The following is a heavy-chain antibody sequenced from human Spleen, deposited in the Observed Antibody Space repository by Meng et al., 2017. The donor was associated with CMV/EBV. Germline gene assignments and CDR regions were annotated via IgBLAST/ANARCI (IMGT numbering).Heavy chain of an antibody. V-gene: IGHV1-45*02. Sequence: SVYTFTYRYLHWVRQAPGQALERVGWITPLNGNTNYAQKFQDRVTITRDRSMSTAYMDLSSLRSEDTAMYYCASKIYDVSGYYPFDIWGQGTMVTVSS. CDR3: ASKIYDVSGYYPFDI. CDR1: VYTFTYRY. D-gene: IGHD3-22*01. J-gene: IGHJ3*02. CDR2: ITPLNGNT.